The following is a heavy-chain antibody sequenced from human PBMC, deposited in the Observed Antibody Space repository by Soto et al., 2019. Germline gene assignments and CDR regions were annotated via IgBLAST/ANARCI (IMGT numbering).Heavy chain of an antibody. CDR2: INGRSNYK. J-gene: IGHJ4*02. CDR1: GFSFIPYN. D-gene: IGHD7-27*01. CDR3: VREDGLVGSNSAFDQ. V-gene: IGHV3-21*02. Sequence: EVELLESGGGLVKPGGSLRLSGAASGFSFIPYNMNGSRQVPGKGLGGVSSINGRSNYKYYTDSVKGRFTISRDNPKNSLYLQMDSLRVEDTAVYYCVREDGLVGSNSAFDQWGQGTLVIVSS.